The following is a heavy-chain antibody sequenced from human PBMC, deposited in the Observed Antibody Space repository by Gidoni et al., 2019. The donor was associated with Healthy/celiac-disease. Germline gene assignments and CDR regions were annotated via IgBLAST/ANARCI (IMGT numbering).Heavy chain of an antibody. CDR1: GFPFSSYA. CDR2: ISGSGGST. J-gene: IGHJ4*02. D-gene: IGHD3-3*01. CDR3: AKVRMSGYYIDY. Sequence: EVQLLESGGGLVQPGGSLRLSCAASGFPFSSYAMSWVRQAPGKGLEWVSAISGSGGSTYYADSVKGRFTISRDNSKNTLYLQMNSLRAEDTAVYYCAKVRMSGYYIDYWGQGTLVTVSS. V-gene: IGHV3-23*01.